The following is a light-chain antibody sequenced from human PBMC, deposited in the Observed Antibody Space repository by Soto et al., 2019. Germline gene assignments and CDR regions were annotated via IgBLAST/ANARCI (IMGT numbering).Light chain of an antibody. V-gene: IGKV3-15*01. CDR2: GAS. CDR1: QSVTSH. Sequence: EIVLTQSPATLSVSPGESATLSCRASQSVTSHLAWYQQKPGQAPRLPIFGASTGDTGIPARFSGSGSGTDFSITISRVQSEYFAVYYWQQYNSRSTFGQGTKVEIK. J-gene: IGKJ2*01. CDR3: QQYNSRST.